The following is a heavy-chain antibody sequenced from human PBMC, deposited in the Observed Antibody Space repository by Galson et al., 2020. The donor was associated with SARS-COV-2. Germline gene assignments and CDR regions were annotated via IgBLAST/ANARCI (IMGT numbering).Heavy chain of an antibody. D-gene: IGHD5-12*01. CDR3: AKQRGYSGYDPFDF. J-gene: IGHJ4*02. CDR1: GFTFRNYA. Sequence: GGSLRLSCAASGFTFRNYAMSWVRQAPGKGLEWVSGIVGGGETTYYADSVKGRFTIARDNSENTLFLQVNSLSAEDTAVYYCAKQRGYSGYDPFDFWGQGTLVTVSS. CDR2: IVGGGETT. V-gene: IGHV3-23*01.